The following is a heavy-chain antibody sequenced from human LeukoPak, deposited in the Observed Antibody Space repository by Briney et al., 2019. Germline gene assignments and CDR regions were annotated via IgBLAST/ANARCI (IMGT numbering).Heavy chain of an antibody. CDR1: GYTFTSYG. V-gene: IGHV1-18*01. CDR3: ARDRAVAGPMDYYYYGMDV. CDR2: ISAYNGNT. J-gene: IGHJ6*02. Sequence: ASVKVSCKASGYTFTSYGISWVRQAPGQGLEWMGWISAYNGNTNYAQKFQGWVTMTRDTSISTAYMELSRLRSDDTAVYYCARDRAVAGPMDYYYYGMDVWGQGTTVTVSS. D-gene: IGHD6-19*01.